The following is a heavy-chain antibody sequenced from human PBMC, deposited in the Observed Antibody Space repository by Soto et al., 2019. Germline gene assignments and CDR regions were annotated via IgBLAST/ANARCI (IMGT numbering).Heavy chain of an antibody. D-gene: IGHD2-15*01. CDR2: INPNGGST. V-gene: IGHV1-46*03. CDR3: ARDARGNPYDY. J-gene: IGHJ4*02. CDR1: GYTFTSYY. Sequence: QVQLVQSGAEVKKPGASVKVSCKASGYTFTSYYMHWVRQAPGQGLEWMGIINPNGGSTSYAQKSQGRVTMPRDTSTSTVYMELSSLRSEDTAVYYCARDARGNPYDYWGQGTLVTVSS.